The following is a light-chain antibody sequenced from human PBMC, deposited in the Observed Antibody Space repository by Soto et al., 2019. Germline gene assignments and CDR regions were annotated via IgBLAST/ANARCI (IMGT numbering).Light chain of an antibody. Sequence: EIVLTQSPATLSLSPGERATLSCRASQSISNYLAWYQQKPGQAPRLLIYDASNRATGIPDRFIGSGSGTDFTLTISRLEPEDFAVYYCQKRQYWPPITFGQGTRLEIK. J-gene: IGKJ5*01. CDR2: DAS. V-gene: IGKV3-11*01. CDR1: QSISNY. CDR3: QKRQYWPPIT.